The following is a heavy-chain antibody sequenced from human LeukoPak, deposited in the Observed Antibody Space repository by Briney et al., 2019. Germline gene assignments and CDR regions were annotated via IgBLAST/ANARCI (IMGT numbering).Heavy chain of an antibody. D-gene: IGHD6-6*01. V-gene: IGHV4-39*07. Sequence: NPSETLSLTCIVSGGSISGSSYYWGWIRQPPGKGLEWIGTMYYTGTTYYNPSLTSRVTISVDTSKNQFSLKLSSVTAADTAVYYCARDRSSSPGVWFDPWGQGTLVTVSS. CDR1: GGSISGSSYY. CDR3: ARDRSSSPGVWFDP. CDR2: MYYTGTT. J-gene: IGHJ5*02.